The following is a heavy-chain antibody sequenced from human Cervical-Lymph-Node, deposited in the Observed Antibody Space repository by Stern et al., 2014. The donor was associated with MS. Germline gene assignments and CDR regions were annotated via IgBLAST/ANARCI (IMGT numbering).Heavy chain of an antibody. CDR2: IVVGRGNT. J-gene: IGHJ3*02. Sequence: QLVQSGPEVMKPGTSVKVSCKASGFTFTSSAVQWVRQARGQRLEWVGGIVVGRGNTNYAQKFQERVTITRDMSTSTAYMELSSLRSEDTAVYYCAAEPMYYSDSVGAFDIWGQGTMVTVSS. V-gene: IGHV1-58*01. CDR3: AAEPMYYSDSVGAFDI. D-gene: IGHD3-22*01. CDR1: GFTFTSSA.